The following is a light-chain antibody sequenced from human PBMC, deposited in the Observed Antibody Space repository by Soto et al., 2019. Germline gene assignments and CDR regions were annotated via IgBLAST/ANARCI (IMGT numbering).Light chain of an antibody. J-gene: IGKJ1*01. CDR1: QSLLNSNGNNY. V-gene: IGKV2-28*01. CDR3: MQARRHPWT. Sequence: DIVMTQFPLSLPVTPGEPASISCTSSQSLLNSNGNNYLDWYLQKPGQSPQLLIHLVSKRASGVHDRFSASGSGTSFTLKISRVEAEDVGVYYCMQARRHPWTFGQGTKVEIK. CDR2: LVS.